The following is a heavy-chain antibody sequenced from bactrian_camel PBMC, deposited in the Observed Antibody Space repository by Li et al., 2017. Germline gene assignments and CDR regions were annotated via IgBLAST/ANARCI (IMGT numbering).Heavy chain of an antibody. CDR1: GFAFRAAS. CDR2: IYSTGSNA. CDR3: ATTGQEVLWVGYSD. Sequence: HVQLVESGGGLVQPGGSLRLSCTASGFAFRAASITWVRQAPGKGPEWVSSIYSTGSNAYYADSVKGRFTISRDNAKNTVYLQMNSLKSEDTALYYCATTGQEVLWVGYSDWGQGTQVTVS. V-gene: IGHV3-2*01. D-gene: IGHD5*01. J-gene: IGHJ4*01.